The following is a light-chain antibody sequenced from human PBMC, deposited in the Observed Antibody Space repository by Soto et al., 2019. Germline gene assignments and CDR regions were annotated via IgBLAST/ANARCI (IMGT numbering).Light chain of an antibody. CDR2: DAS. CDR3: QQYNSYSQWT. CDR1: QSISSW. J-gene: IGKJ1*01. Sequence: DIQMTQSPSTLSASVGDRVTITCRASQSISSWLAWYQQKPGKAPKLLIYDASSLESGVPSRFGGSGSGTGFTLTISSLQADDFATYYCQQYNSYSQWTFGQGTKVEIK. V-gene: IGKV1-5*01.